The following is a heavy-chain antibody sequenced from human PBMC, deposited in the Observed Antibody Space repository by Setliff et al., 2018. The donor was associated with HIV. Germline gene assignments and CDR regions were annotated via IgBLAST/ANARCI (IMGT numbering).Heavy chain of an antibody. D-gene: IGHD3-9*01. V-gene: IGHV1-24*01. CDR2: FNPDDGEK. J-gene: IGHJ3*02. Sequence: GASVKVSCKVSGSTLRAVAMHWVRQAPGKGLEWMGGFNPDDGEKIYAQKFQGRVTMTEDTSTDTAYMELSSLTSDDTAVYYCAKERITLIGLDSFDIWGQGTMVTVSS. CDR1: GSTLRAVA. CDR3: AKERITLIGLDSFDI.